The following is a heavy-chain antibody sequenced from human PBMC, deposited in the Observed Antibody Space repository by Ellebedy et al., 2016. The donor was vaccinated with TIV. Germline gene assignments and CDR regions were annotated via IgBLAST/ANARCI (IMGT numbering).Heavy chain of an antibody. CDR2: IWSDGKT. CDR3: AKEPSEPGRGLDY. CDR1: GLSVSKSY. J-gene: IGHJ4*02. Sequence: GGSLRLSXAASGLSVSKSYMSWVRQAPGKGLEWVSVIWSDGKTFYTDSVKGRFTISRDNSKNTLYLQMNSLRVEDTAVYYCAKEPSEPGRGLDYWGQGTLVTVSS. D-gene: IGHD1-14*01. V-gene: IGHV3-53*01.